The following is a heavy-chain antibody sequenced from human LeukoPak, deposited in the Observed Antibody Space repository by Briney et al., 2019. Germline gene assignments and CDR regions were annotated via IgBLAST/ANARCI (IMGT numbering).Heavy chain of an antibody. CDR3: ARDRFYDVLTGYFFYLDV. CDR1: GFPVRSNV. V-gene: IGHV3-53*01. D-gene: IGHD3-9*01. CDR2: IYSAGTP. J-gene: IGHJ6*03. Sequence: GGSLRLSCVVSGFPVRSNVMSWVRQAPGKGLEWVSAIYSAGTPYYADSVKGRFTISRDTSRNTVYLQMNSLRLEDTAVYYCARDRFYDVLTGYFFYLDVWGKGTAVTVFS.